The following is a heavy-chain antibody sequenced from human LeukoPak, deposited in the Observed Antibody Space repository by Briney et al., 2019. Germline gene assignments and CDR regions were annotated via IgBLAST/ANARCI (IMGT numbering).Heavy chain of an antibody. CDR2: IKSKTNGGTT. V-gene: IGHV3-15*01. Sequence: GGSLRLSCAASGFSFSNRWMSWVRQAPGKGLEWVGRIKSKTNGGTTDYAAPVKGRFTISRDDSKNTLYLQMNSLKTEDTAVYSCTTEPYVGYAGGFDPWGQGTLVTVSS. J-gene: IGHJ5*02. CDR1: GFSFSNRW. D-gene: IGHD2-15*01. CDR3: TTEPYVGYAGGFDP.